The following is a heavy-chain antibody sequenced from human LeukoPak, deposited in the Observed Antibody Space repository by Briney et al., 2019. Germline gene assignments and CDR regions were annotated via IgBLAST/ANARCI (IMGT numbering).Heavy chain of an antibody. CDR1: GYSFTSYW. J-gene: IGHJ4*02. D-gene: IGHD1-26*01. CDR2: IYLGDSDT. V-gene: IGHV5-51*01. CDR3: ARLSGNYYFGY. Sequence: GESLKISCKGSGYSFTSYWIGWVRQLPGKGLAGMGVIYLGDSDTRYSPSFQGQVTISADKSINTAYLQWSSLKASDTAMYYCARLSGNYYFGYWGQGTLVTVSS.